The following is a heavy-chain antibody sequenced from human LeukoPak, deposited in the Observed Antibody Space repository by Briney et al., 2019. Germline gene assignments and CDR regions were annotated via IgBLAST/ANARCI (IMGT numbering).Heavy chain of an antibody. CDR2: FYYSGRA. J-gene: IGHJ4*02. D-gene: IGHD4-17*01. Sequence: SETLSLTCTVSGGFISSYYWTWIRQPPGKGLEWIGYFYYSGRANYNPSLQSRVTISEDTSKNQISLKLTSVTAADTAVYYCARDQYGDYDFDYWGQGTLVTVSS. CDR3: ARDQYGDYDFDY. V-gene: IGHV4-59*01. CDR1: GGFISSYY.